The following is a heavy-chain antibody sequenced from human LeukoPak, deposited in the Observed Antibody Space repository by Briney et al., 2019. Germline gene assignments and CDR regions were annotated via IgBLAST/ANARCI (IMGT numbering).Heavy chain of an antibody. CDR1: GFTFSDYY. CDR3: ARGRDYAGIAAMYDH. Sequence: GGSLRLSCAASGFTFSDYYMSWIRQAPGKGLEWVSYISSTAITISYADSVKGRFHISRDNVKNLLYLQMNSLRADDTAVYYCARGRDYAGIAAMYDHWGQGMLVTVSS. V-gene: IGHV3-11*01. CDR2: ISSTAITI. J-gene: IGHJ4*02. D-gene: IGHD4-23*01.